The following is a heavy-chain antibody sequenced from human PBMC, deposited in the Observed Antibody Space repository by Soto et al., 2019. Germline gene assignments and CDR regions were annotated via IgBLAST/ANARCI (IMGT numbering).Heavy chain of an antibody. J-gene: IGHJ6*02. CDR1: GYTFTDYF. D-gene: IGHD3-3*01. V-gene: IGHV1-69*13. CDR3: ARGYDFWSGYYYPYGMDV. Sequence: EASVKVSCKASGYTFTDYFMNWMRQAPGQRLEWMGGIIPIFGTANYAQKFQGRVTITADESKNTLYLQMNSLRAEDTAVYYCARGYDFWSGYYYPYGMDVWGQGTTVNVSS. CDR2: IIPIFGTA.